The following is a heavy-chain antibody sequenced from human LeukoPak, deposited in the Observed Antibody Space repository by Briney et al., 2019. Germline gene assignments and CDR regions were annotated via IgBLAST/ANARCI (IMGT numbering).Heavy chain of an antibody. D-gene: IGHD3-10*01. J-gene: IGHJ6*03. CDR3: ASANTYYYGSGSSYYMDV. Sequence: GGSLRLSCAASGFTFSSYWMSWVRQAPGKGLEWVANIKQDGSEEYFVDSVKGRFAISRDNAKNSLYLQMNSLRAEDTAVYYCASANTYYYGSGSSYYMDVWGKGTTVTVSS. CDR2: IKQDGSEE. CDR1: GFTFSSYW. V-gene: IGHV3-7*01.